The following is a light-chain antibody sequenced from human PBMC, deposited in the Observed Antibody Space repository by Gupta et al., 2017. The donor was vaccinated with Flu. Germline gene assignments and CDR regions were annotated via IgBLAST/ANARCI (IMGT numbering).Light chain of an antibody. Sequence: QLVLTQPPSVSAAPAQKVTISCSGCSSSIGNNYVSWYQQIPGTAPKLLIYDNNKRPSGIPDRFSGSKSGTSATLDITGLQTGDEADYYCGTWDSSLDARVFGGGTKLTVL. CDR3: GTWDSSLDARV. J-gene: IGLJ3*02. CDR2: DNN. V-gene: IGLV1-51*01. CDR1: SSSIGNNY.